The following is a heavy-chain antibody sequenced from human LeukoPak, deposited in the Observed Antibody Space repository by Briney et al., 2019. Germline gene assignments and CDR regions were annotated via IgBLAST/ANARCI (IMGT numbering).Heavy chain of an antibody. CDR1: GGSISSYY. D-gene: IGHD1-26*01. Sequence: PSETLSLTCTVPGGSISSYYWSWIRQPPGKGLEWIGYIYYSGSTNYNPSLKSRVTISVDTSKNQFSLKLSSVTAADTAVYYCARDDSGSYPANDAFDIWGQGTMVTVSS. CDR2: IYYSGST. V-gene: IGHV4-59*01. J-gene: IGHJ3*02. CDR3: ARDDSGSYPANDAFDI.